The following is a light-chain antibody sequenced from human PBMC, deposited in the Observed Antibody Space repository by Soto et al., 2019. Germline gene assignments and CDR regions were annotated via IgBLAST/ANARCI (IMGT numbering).Light chain of an antibody. J-gene: IGLJ3*02. V-gene: IGLV1-40*01. CDR3: QSFDRSLSGWV. Sequence: QSVLTQPPSVSGAPGQRVTISCTGSSSNIGAGYDVQWYQQLPGTAPKLLISNNNNRPSGVPDRFSGSKSDTSASLAITGIKAEDEADYYCQSFDRSLSGWVFGGGTKLTVL. CDR2: NNN. CDR1: SSNIGAGYD.